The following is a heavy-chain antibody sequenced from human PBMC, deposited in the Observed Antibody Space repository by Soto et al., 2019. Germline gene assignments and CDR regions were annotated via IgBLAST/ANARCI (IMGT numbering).Heavy chain of an antibody. J-gene: IGHJ4*02. Sequence: QVLLVESGGGVAQPGRSLRLSCAASGFDFRNYAMHWVRQSPGKGPEWVAITSDDGDIQYYADSVKGRFTISRDNSKNTFFLKRTRRRGGAAVVYFCPGVAAPPRHPLDYGGQGTLVTV. CDR1: GFDFRNYA. CDR3: PGVAAPPRHPLDY. V-gene: IGHV3-30-3*01. CDR2: TSDDGDIQ.